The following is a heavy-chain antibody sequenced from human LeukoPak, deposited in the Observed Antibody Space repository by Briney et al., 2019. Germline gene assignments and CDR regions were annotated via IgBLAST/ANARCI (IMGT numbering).Heavy chain of an antibody. Sequence: QAGGSLRLSCAASGFTFSSFAMHWVRQAPGKGLEWVAVISYDGSNKYYADSVKGRFTISRDNSKNTLYLQMNSLRAEDTAVYYCARDGKWLVGQHDAFDIWGQGTMVTVSS. CDR3: ARDGKWLVGQHDAFDI. CDR1: GFTFSSFA. V-gene: IGHV3-30-3*01. J-gene: IGHJ3*02. CDR2: ISYDGSNK. D-gene: IGHD6-19*01.